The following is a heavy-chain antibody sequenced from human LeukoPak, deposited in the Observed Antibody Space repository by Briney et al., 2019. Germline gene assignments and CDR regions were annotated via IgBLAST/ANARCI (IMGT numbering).Heavy chain of an antibody. CDR1: GGSISSYY. CDR2: IYYSGST. Sequence: KPSETLSLTCTVSGGSISSYYWSWIRQPPGKGLEWIGYIYYSGSTNYNPSLKSRVTISVDTSKNQFSLKLSSVTAADTAVYYCARRWDYDFFDYWGQGTLVTVSS. D-gene: IGHD3-3*01. V-gene: IGHV4-59*01. J-gene: IGHJ4*02. CDR3: ARRWDYDFFDY.